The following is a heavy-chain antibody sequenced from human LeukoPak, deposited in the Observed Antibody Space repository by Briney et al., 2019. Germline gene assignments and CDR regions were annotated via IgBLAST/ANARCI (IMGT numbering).Heavy chain of an antibody. CDR2: IWYDGSNK. CDR1: GFTFSSYG. D-gene: IGHD3-22*01. V-gene: IGHV3-33*01. Sequence: GRSLRLSCAASGFTFSSYGMHWVRQAPGKGLEWVAVIWYDGSNKYYADSVKGRFTIPRDNSKNKLYLQMNSLTAEDTAVYYCARVLPTDYYDSSCYPDYWGQGTLVTVSS. J-gene: IGHJ4*02. CDR3: ARVLPTDYYDSSCYPDY.